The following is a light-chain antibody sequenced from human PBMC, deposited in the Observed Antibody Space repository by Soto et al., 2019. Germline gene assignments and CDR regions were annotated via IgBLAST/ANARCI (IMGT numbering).Light chain of an antibody. CDR3: QQYNSWPIT. CDR1: QSVSSSY. J-gene: IGKJ5*01. CDR2: GAS. V-gene: IGKV3D-15*01. Sequence: TQSPGTLSSSPGERATFSCRASQSVSSSYIAWYQQKRGQAPRRLIYGASIRATGIPDRFSGSRSGTEFTLTISSLQSEDFAVYYCQQYNSWPITFGQGTRLEIK.